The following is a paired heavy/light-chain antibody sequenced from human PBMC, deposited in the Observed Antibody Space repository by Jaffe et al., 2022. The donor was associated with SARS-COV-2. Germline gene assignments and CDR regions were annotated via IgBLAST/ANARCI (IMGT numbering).Light chain of an antibody. V-gene: IGLV1-51*01. CDR3: GTWDSALSAVV. CDR1: SSNIGNNY. CDR2: DNN. J-gene: IGLJ1*01. Sequence: QSVLTQPPSVSAAPGQKVTISCSGSSSNIGNNYVSWYQQFPGTAPKLLIYDNNERPSGIPGRFSGSKSGTSATLGIAGLQTGDEADYYCGTWDSALSAVVFGTGTKVTVL.
Heavy chain of an antibody. Sequence: QVQLQESGPRLVKPSETLSLTCAVSGYSIGSGYHWGWIRQPPGRGLEFIGSVHHSGITYYSPSLKNRVTVSVDTSKKHFSLRLTSVTATDTAVYYCASYGTTRPTDAFDIWGQGTMVTVSS. V-gene: IGHV4-38-2*01. CDR1: GYSIGSGYH. CDR3: ASYGTTRPTDAFDI. J-gene: IGHJ3*02. D-gene: IGHD1-1*01. CDR2: VHHSGIT.